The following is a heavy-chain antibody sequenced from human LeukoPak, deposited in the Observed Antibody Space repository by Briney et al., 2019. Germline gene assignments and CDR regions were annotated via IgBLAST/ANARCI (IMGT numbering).Heavy chain of an antibody. CDR3: ARDNTYYYGMDV. Sequence: TGGSLRLSCAASGFTFSSYEMNWVRQAPGKGLERVSYISSSGSTIYYADSVKGRFTISRDNAKNSLYLQMNSLRAEDTAVYYCARDNTYYYGMDVWGQGTTVTVSS. CDR1: GFTFSSYE. D-gene: IGHD2/OR15-2a*01. CDR2: ISSSGSTI. J-gene: IGHJ6*02. V-gene: IGHV3-48*03.